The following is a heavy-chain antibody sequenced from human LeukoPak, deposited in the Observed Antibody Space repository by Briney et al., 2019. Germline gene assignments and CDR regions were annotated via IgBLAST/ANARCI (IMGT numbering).Heavy chain of an antibody. V-gene: IGHV4-59*01. Sequence: SETLSLTCTVSGGSISYSYWSWIRQPPGKGLEWIGYFYYSGTTKYNPSLKSRVTISVDTSKNQFSLNLRSVTAADTAVYYCARDSDDSGGAFDIWGQGTMVSVSS. CDR2: FYYSGTT. D-gene: IGHD1-26*01. CDR3: ARDSDDSGGAFDI. CDR1: GGSISYSY. J-gene: IGHJ3*02.